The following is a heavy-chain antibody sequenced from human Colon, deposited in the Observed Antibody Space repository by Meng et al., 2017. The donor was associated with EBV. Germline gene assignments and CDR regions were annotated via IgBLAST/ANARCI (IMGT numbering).Heavy chain of an antibody. Sequence: WGWVRHDPGKGREWVGSINYNWHPYSNPSLNSRVTMSLDTVKNESALKLSSVTGAVTAVYYCVRCRGDFYYWGQGTLVTVSS. V-gene: IGHV4-39*06. J-gene: IGHJ4*02. CDR3: VRCRGDFYY. CDR2: INYNWHP. D-gene: IGHD3-16*01.